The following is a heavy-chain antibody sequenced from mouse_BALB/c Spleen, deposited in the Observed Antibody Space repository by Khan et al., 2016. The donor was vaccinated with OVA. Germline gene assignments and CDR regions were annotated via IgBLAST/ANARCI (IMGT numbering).Heavy chain of an antibody. J-gene: IGHJ3*01. D-gene: IGHD2-1*01. CDR2: INTYTGEP. CDR3: ARSNGNYWFAY. V-gene: IGHV9-3-1*01. Sequence: QIQLVQSGPELKKPGETVKISCKASGYTLTNYGMNWVKQAPGKGLKWMGWINTYTGEPTYAEDFKGRIAFSLDTSASTAYMQINNLKTEDTATYCCARSNGNYWFAYWGQGTLVTVSA. CDR1: GYTLTNYG.